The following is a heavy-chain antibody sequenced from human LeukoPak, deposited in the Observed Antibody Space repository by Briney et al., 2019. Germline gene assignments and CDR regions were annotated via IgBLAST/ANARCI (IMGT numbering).Heavy chain of an antibody. D-gene: IGHD6-19*01. CDR3: ARAETSGWFYFDY. V-gene: IGHV1-18*01. Sequence: ASVKVSCKASGYTFTNYDISWVRQPPGQGLERMGWISGYNGNTNYAQKLQGRVTMTTDTSTSTAYMELRSLRSDDTAVYYCARAETSGWFYFDYWGQGTLVTVSS. J-gene: IGHJ4*02. CDR1: GYTFTNYD. CDR2: ISGYNGNT.